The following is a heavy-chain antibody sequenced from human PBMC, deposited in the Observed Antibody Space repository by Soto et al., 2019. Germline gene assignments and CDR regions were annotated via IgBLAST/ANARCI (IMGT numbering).Heavy chain of an antibody. CDR2: IYHSGSA. Sequence: SETLSLTCAVSGDSISSNVWWSWVRQPPGKGLEWIGEIYHSGSANFNPSLKSRVTMSVDTSKNQFSLKLNSVTAADTAMYYCARDAAVPGETDRFDYWGPGTLVTVSS. V-gene: IGHV4-4*02. D-gene: IGHD6-19*01. CDR3: ARDAAVPGETDRFDY. J-gene: IGHJ4*02. CDR1: GDSISSNVW.